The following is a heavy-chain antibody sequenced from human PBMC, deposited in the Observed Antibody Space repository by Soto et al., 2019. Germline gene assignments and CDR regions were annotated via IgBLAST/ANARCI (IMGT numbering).Heavy chain of an antibody. CDR3: VRTFTSSGWFRFYY. CDR2: INAGNGNT. Sequence: ASVKVSCKASGYTFTSYAMHWVRQAPGQRLEWMGWINAGNGNTKYSQKFQGRVTITRDTSASTAYMELSSLRSEDTAVYYCVRTFTSSGWFRFYYWGQGTLVTVSS. J-gene: IGHJ4*02. CDR1: GYTFTSYA. D-gene: IGHD6-19*01. V-gene: IGHV1-3*01.